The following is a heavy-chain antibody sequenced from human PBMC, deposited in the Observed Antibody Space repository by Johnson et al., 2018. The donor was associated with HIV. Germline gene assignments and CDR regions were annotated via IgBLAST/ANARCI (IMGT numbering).Heavy chain of an antibody. CDR3: ARDPTTVITMAFDI. D-gene: IGHD4-11*01. V-gene: IGHV3-66*01. CDR2: IYSGGRT. CDR1: GFTVSSNY. J-gene: IGHJ3*02. Sequence: VQLVESGGGLVQSGGSLRLSCVASGFTVSSNYMSWVRQAPGKGLEWVSVIYSGGRTYYADSVKGRFTISRDNSKNTLYLQMNSLRVEDTAMYYFARDPTTVITMAFDIWGQGTMVTVSS.